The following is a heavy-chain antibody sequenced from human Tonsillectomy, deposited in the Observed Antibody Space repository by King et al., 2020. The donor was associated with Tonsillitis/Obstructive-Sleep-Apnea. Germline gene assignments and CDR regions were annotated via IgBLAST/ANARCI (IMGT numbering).Heavy chain of an antibody. CDR2: IDPSDSYT. CDR3: ARHEGGLGALGY. CDR1: GYSFTSYW. J-gene: IGHJ4*02. D-gene: IGHD2-15*01. Sequence: VQLVESGAEVKKPGESLRISCKGSGYSFTSYWISWVRQLPGKGLEWMGRIDPSDSYTNYSPSFQGHVTISADKSISTAYLQWSSLKASDTAMYYCARHEGGLGALGYWGQGTLVTVSS. V-gene: IGHV5-10-1*03.